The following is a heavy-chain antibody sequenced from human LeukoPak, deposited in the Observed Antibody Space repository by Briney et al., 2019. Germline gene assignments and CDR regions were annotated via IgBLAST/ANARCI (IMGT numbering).Heavy chain of an antibody. J-gene: IGHJ2*01. D-gene: IGHD3-22*01. V-gene: IGHV4-34*01. CDR2: INHSGST. Sequence: PSETLSLTCAVYGGSFSGYYWSWIRQPPGKGLEWIGEINHSGSTNYNPSLKSRVTISVDTSKNQFSLKLSSVTAADTAVYYCARQTDSSGYYYWYFDLWGRGTLVTVSS. CDR1: GGSFSGYY. CDR3: ARQTDSSGYYYWYFDL.